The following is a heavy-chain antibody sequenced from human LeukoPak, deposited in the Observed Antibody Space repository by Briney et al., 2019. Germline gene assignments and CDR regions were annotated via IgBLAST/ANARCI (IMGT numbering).Heavy chain of an antibody. CDR1: GYTFTDYY. V-gene: IGHV1-69-2*01. J-gene: IGHJ4*02. Sequence: ATVKISCKLSGYTFTDYYMHWVQQAPGKGLEWMGLVDPEDGETIYAEKFQGRVTITADTSTDTAYMELSSLRSEDTAVYYCATDPLSMTRYYFDYWGQGTLVTVSS. CDR2: VDPEDGET. CDR3: ATDPLSMTRYYFDY. D-gene: IGHD2-8*01.